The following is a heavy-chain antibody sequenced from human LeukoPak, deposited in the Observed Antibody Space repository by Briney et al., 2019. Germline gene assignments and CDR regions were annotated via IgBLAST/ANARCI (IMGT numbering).Heavy chain of an antibody. J-gene: IGHJ5*02. Sequence: PSETLSLTCAVYGGSFSGYYWTWIRQPPGKGLEWIGEMNHSGSANYNPSLKSRVTISVDTSKNQFSLKLSSVTAADTAVYYCARAGLGIATKFDPWGQGTLVTVSS. CDR2: MNHSGSA. D-gene: IGHD6-13*01. V-gene: IGHV4-34*01. CDR1: GGSFSGYY. CDR3: ARAGLGIATKFDP.